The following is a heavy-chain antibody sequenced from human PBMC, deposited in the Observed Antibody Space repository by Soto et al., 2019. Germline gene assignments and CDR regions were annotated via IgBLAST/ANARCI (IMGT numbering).Heavy chain of an antibody. V-gene: IGHV4-30-2*05. D-gene: IGHD5-18*01. CDR1: GGSISSGGYS. Sequence: PSETLSLTCAVSGGSISSGGYSWSWIRQPPGKGLEWIGFISYSGTTSYSPSLKSRVAISLDTSKNQFSLSLNFVTAADTAVYYGARGRGYSYGLDPWGQGSLVTVSS. CDR2: ISYSGTT. CDR3: ARGRGYSYGLDP. J-gene: IGHJ5*02.